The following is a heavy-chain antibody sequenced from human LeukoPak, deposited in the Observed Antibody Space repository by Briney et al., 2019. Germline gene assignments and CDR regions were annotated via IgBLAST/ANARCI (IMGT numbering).Heavy chain of an antibody. D-gene: IGHD2-8*02. CDR1: GGSISSGSYY. V-gene: IGHV4-61*02. CDR3: AREILVGAQFDY. J-gene: IGHJ4*02. CDR2: IYTCGST. Sequence: SETLSLTCTVSGGSISSGSYYWSWIRQPAGKGLEWIGRIYTCGSTNYNPSLKSRVTISVDTSKNQFSLKLSSVTAADTAVYYCAREILVGAQFDYWGQGTLVTVSS.